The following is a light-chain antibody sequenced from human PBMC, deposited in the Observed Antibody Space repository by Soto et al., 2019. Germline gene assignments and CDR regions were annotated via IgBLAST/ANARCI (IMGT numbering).Light chain of an antibody. V-gene: IGKV3-20*01. CDR3: QQYGSSPYT. CDR2: GAS. Sequence: EIVLTQSPGTLSLSPGERATLSCRASQSVSSNYLAWFQQKPGQAPRVLIYGASSRATGIPDRFSGSGSGTDFTLPISRLEPEDFAVYYCQQYGSSPYTFGQGTKLVIK. J-gene: IGKJ2*01. CDR1: QSVSSNY.